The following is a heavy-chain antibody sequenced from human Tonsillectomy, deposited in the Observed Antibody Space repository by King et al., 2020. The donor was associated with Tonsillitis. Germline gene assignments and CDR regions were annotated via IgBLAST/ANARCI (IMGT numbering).Heavy chain of an antibody. J-gene: IGHJ5*02. V-gene: IGHV3-43*02. CDR1: GFTFEDHA. D-gene: IGHD2-15*01. CDR3: AKVLSRSGAARSWNWFEA. Sequence: EVQLVESGGRVVQPGGSLRLSCAASGFTFEDHAMYWVRQAPERGLEWVSVINGDGDSTNYADSVKGRFTISRDNNKNSLHLQMNSLRTEDTALYYCAKVLSRSGAARSWNWFEAWGQGTLVTVSS. CDR2: INGDGDST.